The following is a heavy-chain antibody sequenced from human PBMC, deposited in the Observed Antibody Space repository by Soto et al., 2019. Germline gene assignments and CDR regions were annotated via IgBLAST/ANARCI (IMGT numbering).Heavy chain of an antibody. CDR2: MSRDGGVT. CDR3: AKIDKFNSQSSGWANRFDY. J-gene: IGHJ4*02. V-gene: IGHV3-23*01. CDR1: GFTFSNYG. D-gene: IGHD6-19*01. Sequence: PGGSLRLSCAASGFTFSNYGMTWVRQAPGKGLEWVSGMSRDGGVTDYTDSVKGRFTISRDISKNTLYLQMNSLRAEDTAVYYCAKIDKFNSQSSGWANRFDYWGQGTLVTVSS.